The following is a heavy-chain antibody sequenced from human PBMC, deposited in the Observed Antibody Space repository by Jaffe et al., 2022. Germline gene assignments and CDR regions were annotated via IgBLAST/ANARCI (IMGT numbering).Heavy chain of an antibody. CDR1: GFTFSKYA. Sequence: EVQLLESGGGLAQPGGSLRLSCAASGFTFSKYAMYWVRQAPGKGLEWVSDISGSADSTYYADSVKGRFTISRDNSKNTLFLQMNSLRDEDTAIYYCAKAAYCTSTSCSNWFDPWGQGTLVTVSS. J-gene: IGHJ5*02. D-gene: IGHD2-2*01. V-gene: IGHV3-23*01. CDR2: ISGSADST. CDR3: AKAAYCTSTSCSNWFDP.